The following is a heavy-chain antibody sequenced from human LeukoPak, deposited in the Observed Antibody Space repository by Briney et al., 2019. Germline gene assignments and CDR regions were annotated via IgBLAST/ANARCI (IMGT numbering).Heavy chain of an antibody. CDR3: ARDVGEGYCSGGSCSDY. D-gene: IGHD2-15*01. J-gene: IGHJ4*02. CDR2: ISGYNGKT. V-gene: IGHV1-18*01. CDR1: GYTFTNYA. Sequence: ASVKVSCKASGYTFTNYAISWVRQAPGQGLEWMGWISGYNGKTNYAQKLQGRVTMTTDTSTSTVSMDLRSLRSDDTAVYYCARDVGEGYCSGGSCSDYWGQGTLVTVSS.